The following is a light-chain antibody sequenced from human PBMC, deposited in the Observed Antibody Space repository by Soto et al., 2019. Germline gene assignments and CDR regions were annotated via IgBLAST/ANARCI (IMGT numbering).Light chain of an antibody. CDR3: CSYAGTYPV. Sequence: QSALTQPRSVSGSPGQSVTISCTGTSSDVGGYKYVSWYQQHPTKAPKLMIYDVSTRPSGVPDRFSGSKSGNTASLTISGLQAEDEADYYCCSYAGTYPVFGGGTKLTVL. V-gene: IGLV2-11*01. CDR1: SSDVGGYKY. J-gene: IGLJ2*01. CDR2: DVS.